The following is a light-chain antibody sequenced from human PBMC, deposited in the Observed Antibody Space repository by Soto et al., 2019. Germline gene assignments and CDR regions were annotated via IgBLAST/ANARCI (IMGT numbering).Light chain of an antibody. V-gene: IGKV3-11*01. Sequence: EIVLTQSPATLSLSPGERATLSCRASQSVSSYLAWYQQKPGQAPRLLIYDASNRATGIPARFSGSGSGTDFTLTVRRLEPEDFAVYYCQQYADSPLTFGGGTKVDIK. J-gene: IGKJ4*01. CDR1: QSVSSY. CDR3: QQYADSPLT. CDR2: DAS.